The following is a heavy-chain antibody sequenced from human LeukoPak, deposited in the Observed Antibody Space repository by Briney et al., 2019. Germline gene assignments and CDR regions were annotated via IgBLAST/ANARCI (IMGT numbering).Heavy chain of an antibody. CDR2: IYPGDSDT. V-gene: IGHV5-51*01. CDR1: GYRFTSYW. CDR3: ARSGGNYYSI. J-gene: IGHJ6*02. D-gene: IGHD1-26*01. Sequence: GESLKISCKGSGYRFTSYWIGWVRQMPGKGLERMGIIYPGDSDTIYSPSFQGQVTISADKSTSTANLQWSSLKASDTAMYYCARSGGNYYSIWGQGTTVTVSS.